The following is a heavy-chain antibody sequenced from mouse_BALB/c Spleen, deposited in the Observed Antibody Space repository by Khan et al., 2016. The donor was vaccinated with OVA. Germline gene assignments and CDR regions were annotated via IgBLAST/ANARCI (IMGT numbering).Heavy chain of an antibody. V-gene: IGHV14-3*02. CDR1: GFNIKDTY. J-gene: IGHJ3*01. CDR2: IDPANGDI. CDR3: ATLYVNPFAY. Sequence: EVQLQQSGAELVKPGASVKLSCTASGFNIKDTYMHWVKQRPEQGPEWIGRIDPANGDIKYDPKFQDKATIAADTSSNTASLQLRSLTSEDTAVYDCATLYVNPFAYWGQGTLVSVSA. D-gene: IGHD2-1*01.